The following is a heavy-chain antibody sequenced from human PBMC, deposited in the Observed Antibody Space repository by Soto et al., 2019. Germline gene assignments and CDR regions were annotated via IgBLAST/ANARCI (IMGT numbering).Heavy chain of an antibody. D-gene: IGHD3-16*02. Sequence: GGSLRLSCAASGFTFSNAWMSWVRQAPGKGLEWVGRIKSKTDGGTTDYAAPVKGRFTISRDDSKNTLYLQMNSLKTEDTAGYYCTTDKDYDYVWGSYRDYWGQGTLVTVSS. CDR3: TTDKDYDYVWGSYRDY. V-gene: IGHV3-15*01. J-gene: IGHJ4*02. CDR2: IKSKTDGGTT. CDR1: GFTFSNAW.